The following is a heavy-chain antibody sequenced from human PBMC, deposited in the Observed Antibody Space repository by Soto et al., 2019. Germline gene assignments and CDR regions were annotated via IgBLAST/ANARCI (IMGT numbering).Heavy chain of an antibody. J-gene: IGHJ4*02. CDR1: GFTLSYYA. D-gene: IGHD2-2*01. CDR3: ARDRSAWTSSEPLY. Sequence: EVQLLESGGGLVQPGGSLRLSCAASGFTLSYYAMTWVRQAPVKGLEWVSTIGVSGYDTFYADSVKGRFTISRDTSKNTLYLQMNSLRVGDTALYYCARDRSAWTSSEPLYWGQGTLITVSS. V-gene: IGHV3-23*01. CDR2: IGVSGYDT.